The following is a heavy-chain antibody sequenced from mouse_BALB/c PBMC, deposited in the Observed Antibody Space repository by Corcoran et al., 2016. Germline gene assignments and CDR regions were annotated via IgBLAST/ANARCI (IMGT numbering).Heavy chain of an antibody. Sequence: QVQLQQSGAELAKPGASVKMSCKASGYTFTSYWMHWVKQRPGQGLEWIGYINPSTGYTEYNQKFKDKATLTADKSSSTAYMQLSSLTSEDSAVYYCARSNYGSSPYYWGQGTTLTVSS. CDR1: GYTFTSYW. CDR2: INPSTGYT. CDR3: ARSNYGSSPYY. V-gene: IGHV1-7*01. D-gene: IGHD1-1*01. J-gene: IGHJ2*01.